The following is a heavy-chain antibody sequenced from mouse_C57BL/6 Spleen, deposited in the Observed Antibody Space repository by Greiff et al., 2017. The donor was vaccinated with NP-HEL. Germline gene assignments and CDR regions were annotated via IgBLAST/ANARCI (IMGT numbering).Heavy chain of an antibody. V-gene: IGHV5-4*01. Sequence: EVKLMESGGGLVKPGGSLKLSCAASGFTFSSYAMSWVRQTPEKRLEWVATISDGGSYTYYPDNVKGRFTISRDNAKNNLYLQMSHLKSEDTAMYYCARDGTTVVSHYYAMDYWGQGTSVTVSS. CDR1: GFTFSSYA. J-gene: IGHJ4*01. CDR2: ISDGGSYT. CDR3: ARDGTTVVSHYYAMDY. D-gene: IGHD1-1*01.